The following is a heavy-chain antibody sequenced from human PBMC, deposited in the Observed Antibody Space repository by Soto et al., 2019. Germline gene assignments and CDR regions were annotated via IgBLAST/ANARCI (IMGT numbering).Heavy chain of an antibody. CDR1: GYTFTGYY. D-gene: IGHD6-19*01. J-gene: IGHJ4*02. CDR3: ARGTLGEAVAGTTFVY. CDR2: INPNSGGT. V-gene: IGHV1-2*04. Sequence: GASVKVSCKASGYTFTGYYMHWVRQAPGQGLEWMGWINPNSGGTNYAQKFQGWVTMTRDTSISTAYMELSRLRSDDTAVYYCARGTLGEAVAGTTFVYWGQGTLVTVSS.